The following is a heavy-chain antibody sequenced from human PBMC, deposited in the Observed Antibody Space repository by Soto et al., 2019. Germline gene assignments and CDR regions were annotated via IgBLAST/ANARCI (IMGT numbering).Heavy chain of an antibody. CDR2: INHSGST. Sequence: SETLSLTCAVYGGSFSGYYWSWIRQPPGKGLEWIGEINHSGSTNYNPSLKSRVTISVDTSKNQFSLKLSSVTAADTAVYYCARAERLAAAGEYFQHWGQGTLVTVSS. CDR3: ARAERLAAAGEYFQH. CDR1: GGSFSGYY. D-gene: IGHD6-13*01. V-gene: IGHV4-34*01. J-gene: IGHJ1*01.